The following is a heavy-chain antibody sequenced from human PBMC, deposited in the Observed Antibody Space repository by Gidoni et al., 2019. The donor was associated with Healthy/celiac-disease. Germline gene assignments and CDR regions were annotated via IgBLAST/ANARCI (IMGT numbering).Heavy chain of an antibody. CDR2: IKSKTDGGTT. CDR3: TTYYDFWSGYYRMDAFDI. D-gene: IGHD3-3*01. Sequence: EVQLVESGGGLVKPGGSLRLSCAASGFTFSNAWMSWVRQAPGKGLEWVGRIKSKTDGGTTDYAAPVKGRFTISRDDSKNTLYLQMNSLKTEDTAVYYCTTYYDFWSGYYRMDAFDIWGQGTMVTVFS. CDR1: GFTFSNAW. J-gene: IGHJ3*02. V-gene: IGHV3-15*01.